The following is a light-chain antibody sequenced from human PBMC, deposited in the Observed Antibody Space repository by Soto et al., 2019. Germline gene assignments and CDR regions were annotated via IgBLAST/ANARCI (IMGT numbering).Light chain of an antibody. Sequence: DIQLTQSPSFLSATVGDRVTITCRASQGISSYLAWYQQKPGKAPKLLIYAASTLQSGVPSRFSGSGSGTEFTITLSSLQPEDFATYYCQQLNSYPIFTFGPGTKVDIK. V-gene: IGKV1-9*01. CDR3: QQLNSYPIFT. CDR1: QGISSY. J-gene: IGKJ3*01. CDR2: AAS.